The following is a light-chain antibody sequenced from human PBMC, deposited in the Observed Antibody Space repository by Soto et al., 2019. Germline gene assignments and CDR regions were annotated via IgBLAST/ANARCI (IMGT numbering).Light chain of an antibody. Sequence: EIVLTQSPATLSLSPGERATLSCRASQSVSSYLAWYQHKPGQAPRLLIYDASTRATGIPARFSGSGSGTDFTLTISSLEAEDSAVYYCQQRSHSFTFGPGTKVDIK. CDR3: QQRSHSFT. J-gene: IGKJ3*01. V-gene: IGKV3-11*01. CDR2: DAS. CDR1: QSVSSY.